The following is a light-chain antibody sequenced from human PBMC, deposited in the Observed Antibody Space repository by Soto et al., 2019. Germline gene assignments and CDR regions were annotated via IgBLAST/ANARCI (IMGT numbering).Light chain of an antibody. CDR1: SSDVGGYNY. V-gene: IGLV2-14*01. J-gene: IGLJ1*01. CDR2: EVS. Sequence: QSVLTQPASVSGSPGQSITISCTGTSSDVGGYNYVSWYQQHPGKAPKLMIYEVSNRPSGVSSRFSGSKSGNTASLTISGLQAEDEADYYCISYTGSSTSYVFGSGTKVTAL. CDR3: ISYTGSSTSYV.